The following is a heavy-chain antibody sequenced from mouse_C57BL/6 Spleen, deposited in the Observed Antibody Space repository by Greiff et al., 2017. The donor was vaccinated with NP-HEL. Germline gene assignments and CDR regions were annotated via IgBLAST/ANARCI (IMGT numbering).Heavy chain of an antibody. CDR3: AGKAVGLGSYYAMDY. J-gene: IGHJ4*01. D-gene: IGHD4-1*01. CDR1: GYTFTSYG. CDR2: IYPRSGNT. V-gene: IGHV1-81*01. Sequence: VQLKESGAELARPGASVKLSCKASGYTFTSYGISWVKQRTGQGLEWIGEIYPRSGNTYYNEKFKGKATLTADKSSSTAYMELRSLTSEDSAVYFCAGKAVGLGSYYAMDYWGQGTSVTVSS.